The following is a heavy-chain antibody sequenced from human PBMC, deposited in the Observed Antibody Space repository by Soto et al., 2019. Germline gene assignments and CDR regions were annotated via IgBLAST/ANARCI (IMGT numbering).Heavy chain of an antibody. D-gene: IGHD7-27*01. CDR2: IYYSGST. CDR3: ARARANWGEGGAFDI. V-gene: IGHV4-61*01. J-gene: IGHJ3*02. CDR1: GGSVSSGSYY. Sequence: QVQLQESGPGLVKPSETLSLTCTVSGGSVSSGSYYWSWIRQPPGKGLEWIGYIYYSGSTNYNPSLKSRVTISVDTSKNQFSLKLSSVTAADTAVYYCARARANWGEGGAFDIWGQGTMVTVSS.